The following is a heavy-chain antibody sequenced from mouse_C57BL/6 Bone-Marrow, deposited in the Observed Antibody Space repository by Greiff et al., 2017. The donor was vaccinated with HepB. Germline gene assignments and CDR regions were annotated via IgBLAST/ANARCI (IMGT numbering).Heavy chain of an antibody. V-gene: IGHV7-3*01. Sequence: EVNVVESGGGLVQPGGSLSLSCAASGFTFTDYYMSWVRQPPGKALEWLGFIRNKANGYTTEYSASVKGRFTISRDNSQSILYLQMNALRAEDSATYYCARWSHDYGSSYFDYWGQGTTLTVSS. CDR2: IRNKANGYTT. J-gene: IGHJ2*01. D-gene: IGHD1-1*01. CDR3: ARWSHDYGSSYFDY. CDR1: GFTFTDYY.